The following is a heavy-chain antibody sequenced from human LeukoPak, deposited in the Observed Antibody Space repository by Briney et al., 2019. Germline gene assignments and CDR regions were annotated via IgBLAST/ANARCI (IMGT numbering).Heavy chain of an antibody. D-gene: IGHD2-21*02. CDR1: GGSISSGSYY. Sequence: PSETLSLTCTVSGGSISSGSYYWSWIRQPAGKGLEWIGRIYTSGSTNYNPSLKSRVTISVDTSKNQFSLKLSSVTAADTAVYYCARSYCGGDCYSNFDYWGQGTLVTVSS. CDR2: IYTSGST. V-gene: IGHV4-61*02. CDR3: ARSYCGGDCYSNFDY. J-gene: IGHJ4*02.